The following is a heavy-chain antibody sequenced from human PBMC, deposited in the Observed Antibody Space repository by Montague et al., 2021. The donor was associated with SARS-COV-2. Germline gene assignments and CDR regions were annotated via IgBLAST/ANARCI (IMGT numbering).Heavy chain of an antibody. CDR2: IYWDDDK. D-gene: IGHD6-13*01. V-gene: IGHV2-5*02. J-gene: IGHJ4*02. CDR1: GFSLSTSGVG. Sequence: PALVKPTQTLTLTCTFSGFSLSTSGVGVGWIRQPPGKALEWLALIYWDDDKRYSPYLKSRLTITKDTSKNQVVLTMTNMDPVDTATYYCAHRKVLAAAWDYWGQGPLVTVSS. CDR3: AHRKVLAAAWDY.